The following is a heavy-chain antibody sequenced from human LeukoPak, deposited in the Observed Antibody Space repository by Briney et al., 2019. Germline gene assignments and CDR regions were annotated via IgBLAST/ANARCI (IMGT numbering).Heavy chain of an antibody. D-gene: IGHD5-24*01. Sequence: GGSLRLSCAASGFPFSNHGMHWVRQAPGKGLEWVAVISYDGRNKYYADSVKGRFTISRDNSQNTLSLQMNSLRAEDTAVYYCARGDGYNFFDYWGQGTLVTVSS. J-gene: IGHJ4*02. CDR1: GFPFSNHG. CDR2: ISYDGRNK. V-gene: IGHV3-30*03. CDR3: ARGDGYNFFDY.